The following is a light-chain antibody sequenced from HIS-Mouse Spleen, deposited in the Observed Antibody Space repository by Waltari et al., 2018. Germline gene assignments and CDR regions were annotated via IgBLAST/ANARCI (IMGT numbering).Light chain of an antibody. CDR2: GKN. CDR1: SLRSSY. CDR3: NSRDSSGNHLV. V-gene: IGLV3-19*01. Sequence: SSELTQDPAVSVALGQTVRITCHGDSLRSSYASWYQQKPGQAPVLVIYGKNNRPSGIPDRFSGSSSGNTASLTITGAQAEDEADYYCNSRDSSGNHLVFGGGTKLTVL. J-gene: IGLJ3*02.